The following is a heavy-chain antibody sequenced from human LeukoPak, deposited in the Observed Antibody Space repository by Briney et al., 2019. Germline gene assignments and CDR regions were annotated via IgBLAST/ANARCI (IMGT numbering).Heavy chain of an antibody. V-gene: IGHV3-64D*06. J-gene: IGHJ4*02. Sequence: WGSLTLSCSASGFTFSSYALHWVRQAPGKGLEYVSAISSNGGSTYYADSVKGRFTISRDNSKNTLYLQMSSLRAEDTAVYYCVKAIDSNGWEGPPPFDYWGQGTLVTVSS. CDR2: ISSNGGST. D-gene: IGHD6-19*01. CDR3: VKAIDSNGWEGPPPFDY. CDR1: GFTFSSYA.